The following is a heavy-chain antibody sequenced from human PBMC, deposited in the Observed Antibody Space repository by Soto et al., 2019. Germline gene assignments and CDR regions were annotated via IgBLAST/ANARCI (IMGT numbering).Heavy chain of an antibody. CDR1: GFTFSSYA. CDR2: ISYDGSNK. V-gene: IGHV3-30-3*01. D-gene: IGHD2-15*01. Sequence: GGSLRLSCAASGFTFSSYAMHWVRQAPGKGLEWVAVISYDGSNKYYANSVEGRFTISRDNSKNTLYLQMNSRRAEDTAVYYCARDRGYCSGGSCYSGYYYYGMDVWGQGTTVTVSS. J-gene: IGHJ6*02. CDR3: ARDRGYCSGGSCYSGYYYYGMDV.